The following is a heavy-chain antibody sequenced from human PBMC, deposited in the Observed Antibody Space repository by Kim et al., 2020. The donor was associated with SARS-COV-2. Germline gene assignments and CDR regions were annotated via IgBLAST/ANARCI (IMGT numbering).Heavy chain of an antibody. CDR1: GGSISSGSYY. J-gene: IGHJ4*02. V-gene: IGHV4-61*02. CDR2: IYTSGST. D-gene: IGHD1-1*01. Sequence: SETLSLTCTVSGGSISSGSYYWSWIRQPAGKGLEWIGRIYTSGSTNYNPSLKSRVTISVDTYKNQFSLKLSSVTAADTAVYYCARDPYNWNDGYHYWGQGTLVTVSS. CDR3: ARDPYNWNDGYHY.